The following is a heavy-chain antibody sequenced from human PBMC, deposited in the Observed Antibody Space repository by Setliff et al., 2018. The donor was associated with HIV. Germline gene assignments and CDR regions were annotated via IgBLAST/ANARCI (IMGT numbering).Heavy chain of an antibody. D-gene: IGHD3-10*01. CDR3: ARDGSGILRGTFDI. V-gene: IGHV1-69*13. Sequence: SVKVSCKASGDTFRMDTISWLRQAPGHGPEWMGGIVAAFGSTTYAQKIQGRVRITADASTSTVYMELRSLTPEDTAVYYCARDGSGILRGTFDIWGQGTLVTVS. J-gene: IGHJ3*02. CDR1: GDTFRMDT. CDR2: IVAAFGST.